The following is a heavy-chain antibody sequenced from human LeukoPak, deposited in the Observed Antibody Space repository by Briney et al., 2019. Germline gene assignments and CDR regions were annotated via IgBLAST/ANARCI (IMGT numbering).Heavy chain of an antibody. CDR3: ASQIGTGTSTFHFDL. CDR2: IYYSGSS. J-gene: IGHJ2*01. Sequence: NPSETLSLTCTVSGGSISSYFWSWIRQPPGKGLEWIGYIYYSGSSNYNPSLKSRVTISVDTSKNQLSLKLRFVTAADTAVYYCASQIGTGTSTFHFDLWGRGTLVTVSS. D-gene: IGHD2-2*01. CDR1: GGSISSYF. V-gene: IGHV4-59*01.